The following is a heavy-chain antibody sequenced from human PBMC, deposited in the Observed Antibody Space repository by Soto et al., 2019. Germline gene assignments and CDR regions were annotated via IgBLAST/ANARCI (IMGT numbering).Heavy chain of an antibody. Sequence: ASVKVSCKASGYTFTSYDINWVRQATGQGLEWMGWMNPNSGNTGYAQKFQGRVTMTRNTSISTAYMELSSLRSEDTAVYYCARGARNHYYYYYLHVWGKGTTVTVSS. CDR3: ARGARNHYYYYYLHV. D-gene: IGHD4-4*01. V-gene: IGHV1-8*01. CDR1: GYTFTSYD. J-gene: IGHJ6*03. CDR2: MNPNSGNT.